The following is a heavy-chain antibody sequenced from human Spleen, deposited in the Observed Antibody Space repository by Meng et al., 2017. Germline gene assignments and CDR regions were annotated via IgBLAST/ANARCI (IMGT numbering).Heavy chain of an antibody. V-gene: IGHV3-23*01. Sequence: GESLKISCAASGFTFNTYAMSWVRQAPGKGLEWVSAITATGDSTYSADPVKGRFTISRDTPKKTVFLQMNGLRADDTAVYYCTKGPAFDIWGQGTMVTVSS. CDR1: GFTFNTYA. J-gene: IGHJ3*02. CDR3: TKGPAFDI. CDR2: ITATGDST.